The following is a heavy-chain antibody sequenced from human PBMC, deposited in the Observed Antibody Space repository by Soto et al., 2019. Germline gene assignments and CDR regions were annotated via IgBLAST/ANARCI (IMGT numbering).Heavy chain of an antibody. CDR1: GFSLSTSGVG. D-gene: IGHD2-2*01. Sequence: QITLKESGPALVKPTQTLTLTCTFSGFSLSTSGVGVGWIRQPPGKALEWLALIYWDGEKRYSPSQKSRLAITTDTSKHQVVLTLPNLDPVDTATYYCAHFIVVPPSDVFDVWGQGTMVAVSS. J-gene: IGHJ3*01. V-gene: IGHV2-5*02. CDR3: AHFIVVPPSDVFDV. CDR2: IYWDGEK.